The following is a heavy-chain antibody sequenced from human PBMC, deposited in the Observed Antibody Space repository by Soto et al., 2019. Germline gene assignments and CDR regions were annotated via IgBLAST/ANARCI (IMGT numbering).Heavy chain of an antibody. CDR3: ARDFLDGDYFDY. J-gene: IGHJ4*02. Sequence: PGGSLRLSCAASGFTFRGYGMPWVRQAPGKGLEWVAVIWYDGSNKYYADSVKGRFTISRDNSKNTLYLQMNSLRAEDTAVYYCARDFLDGDYFDYWGQGTLVTVSS. CDR2: IWYDGSNK. CDR1: GFTFRGYG. D-gene: IGHD4-17*01. V-gene: IGHV3-33*01.